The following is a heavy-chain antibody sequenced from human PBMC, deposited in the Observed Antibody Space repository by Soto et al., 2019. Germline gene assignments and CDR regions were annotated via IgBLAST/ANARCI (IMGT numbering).Heavy chain of an antibody. V-gene: IGHV3-23*01. J-gene: IGHJ5*02. D-gene: IGHD3-9*01. CDR2: VSPGGGST. CDR1: GFTFSSST. CDR3: AKKFKQTGSSNGGWFDP. Sequence: GGSLRLSCAASGFTFSSSTLNWVRQAPGKGLEWVSTVSPGGGSTYYADSVKGRFTISRDNLKSTVYLQMNSLTVEDTAVYYCAKKFKQTGSSNGGWFDPWGQGTLVTVSS.